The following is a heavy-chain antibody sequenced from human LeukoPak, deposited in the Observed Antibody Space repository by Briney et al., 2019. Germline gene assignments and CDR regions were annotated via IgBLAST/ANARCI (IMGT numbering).Heavy chain of an antibody. CDR3: ARVVVCSGGSCYSANDY. J-gene: IGHJ4*02. CDR1: GYTFTGYY. Sequence: ASVKVSCKASGYTFTGYYMHWVRQAPGQGLEWKGRINPNSGGTNYAQKFQGRVTMTRDTSISTAYMELSGLRSDDTAVYYCARVVVCSGGSCYSANDYWGQGTLVTVSS. V-gene: IGHV1-2*06. D-gene: IGHD2-15*01. CDR2: INPNSGGT.